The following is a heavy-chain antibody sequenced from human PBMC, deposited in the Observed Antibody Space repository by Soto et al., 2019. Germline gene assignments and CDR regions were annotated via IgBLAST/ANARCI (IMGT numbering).Heavy chain of an antibody. CDR1: GFTFSSYG. CDR3: ARDLAFGMDV. CDR2: IWYDGSNK. V-gene: IGHV3-33*01. Sequence: GGSQRLSCAGSGFTFSSYGMHWVRQAPGNGLEWVAVIWYDGSNKYYADSVKGRFTISRDNSKNTLYLQMNSLRAEDTAVYYCARDLAFGMDVWGQGTTVTVSS. J-gene: IGHJ6*02.